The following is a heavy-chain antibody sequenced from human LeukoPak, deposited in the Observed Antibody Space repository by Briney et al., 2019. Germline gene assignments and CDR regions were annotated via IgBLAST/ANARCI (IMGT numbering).Heavy chain of an antibody. J-gene: IGHJ4*02. CDR1: GYTFTSYW. CDR2: IDPSDSYT. CDR3: ARLDVPFDY. Sequence: GESLKISCQGSGYTFTSYWITWVRQMPGKGLEWMGRIDPSDSYTNYSPSFQGHVTISADRSISTAYLQWSSLKASDTAMYYGARLDVPFDYWGQGTPVTVSS. V-gene: IGHV5-10-1*01. D-gene: IGHD1-1*01.